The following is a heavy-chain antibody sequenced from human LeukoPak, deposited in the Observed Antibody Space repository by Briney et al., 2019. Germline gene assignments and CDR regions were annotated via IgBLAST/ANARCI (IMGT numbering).Heavy chain of an antibody. J-gene: IGHJ3*02. Sequence: PGGSLRLSCAASGFTFSSYGMHWVRQAPGKGLEWVAVIWYDRTNTYYADSVKGRFTISRDNSKNTLYLQMNSLRAEDTAVYYCARDFCSGGSCYPDAFDIWGQGTMVTVSS. CDR1: GFTFSSYG. CDR3: ARDFCSGGSCYPDAFDI. V-gene: IGHV3-33*01. D-gene: IGHD2-15*01. CDR2: IWYDRTNT.